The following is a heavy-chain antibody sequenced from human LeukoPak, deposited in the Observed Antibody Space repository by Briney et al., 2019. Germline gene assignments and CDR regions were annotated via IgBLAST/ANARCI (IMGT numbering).Heavy chain of an antibody. J-gene: IGHJ6*03. CDR3: ARQRHSSSSLNFYYYYYMDV. Sequence: SETLSLTCTVSGGSISSSSYYWGWIRQPPGKGLEWIGSIYYSGSTYYNPSLKIRVTISVDTSKNQFSLKLSSVTAADTAVYYCARQRHSSSSLNFYYYYYMDVWGKGTTVTVSS. V-gene: IGHV4-39*01. CDR2: IYYSGST. D-gene: IGHD6-6*01. CDR1: GGSISSSSYY.